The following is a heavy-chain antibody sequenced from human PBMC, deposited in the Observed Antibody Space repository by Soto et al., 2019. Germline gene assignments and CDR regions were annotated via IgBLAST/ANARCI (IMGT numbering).Heavy chain of an antibody. D-gene: IGHD4-4*01. Sequence: QVQIVQSGAEVKKPGASVRVSCKASGYSFSTFAIHWVRQAPGQRLEWMGWINAGNGDTKYSEKFQGRVTITGRTSASTAYMDLSSLRSEDTAVYYCATQGRTPTEFDFWGQGTLVTVSS. V-gene: IGHV1-3*01. CDR1: GYSFSTFA. CDR3: ATQGRTPTEFDF. J-gene: IGHJ4*02. CDR2: INAGNGDT.